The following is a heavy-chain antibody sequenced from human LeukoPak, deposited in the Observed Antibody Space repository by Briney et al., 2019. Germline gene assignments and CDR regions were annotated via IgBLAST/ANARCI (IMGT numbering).Heavy chain of an antibody. CDR3: ARHYSYYGSGTYFDS. J-gene: IGHJ4*02. CDR2: IYFSGRT. CDR1: GGSISSSY. V-gene: IGHV4-59*01. D-gene: IGHD3-10*01. Sequence: SETLSLTCTVSGGSISSSYWSWIRQPPGPGLELNGYIYFSGRTNSYSSLKSRVTISVDTSKNQFSLKVTSVTAADTAVYYCARHYSYYGSGTYFDSWGQGTLVTVSS.